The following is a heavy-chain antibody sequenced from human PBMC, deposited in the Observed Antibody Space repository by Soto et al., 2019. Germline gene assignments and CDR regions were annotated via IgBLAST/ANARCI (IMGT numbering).Heavy chain of an antibody. CDR1: GGSITIRNWY. Sequence: WETLSLTCSFSGGSITIRNWYGSGVGQPPGRVRGWMGSIYYSGTTYYIPSLRNLISISLDTSSNHITRRLTSATVADTAVYSCGRGGGIGVSDPWGQGTLVTVSS. CDR3: GRGGGIGVSDP. J-gene: IGHJ5*02. CDR2: IYYSGTT. D-gene: IGHD6-19*01. V-gene: IGHV4-39*02.